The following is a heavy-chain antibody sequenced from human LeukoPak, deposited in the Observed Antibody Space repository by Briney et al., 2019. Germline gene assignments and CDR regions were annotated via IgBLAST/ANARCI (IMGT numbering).Heavy chain of an antibody. CDR2: INPSGGST. D-gene: IGHD2-8*01. V-gene: IGHV1-46*01. CDR3: ARDPGYCTNGVCYDLYY. J-gene: IGHJ4*02. CDR1: GYTFTSYY. Sequence: ASVKVSCKASGYTFTSYYMHWVRQAPGQGLEWMGIINPSGGSTSYAQKFQGRVTMTRDTSTSTVYMELSSLRSEDTAVYYCARDPGYCTNGVCYDLYYWGQGTLVTVSS.